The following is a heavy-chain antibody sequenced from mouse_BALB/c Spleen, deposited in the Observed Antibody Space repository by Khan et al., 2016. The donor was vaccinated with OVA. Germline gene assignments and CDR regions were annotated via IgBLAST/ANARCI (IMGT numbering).Heavy chain of an antibody. Sequence: VRLQQSGTEFVKPGASVRLSCTASGFNIKNTYIHWVKQRPEQRLEWIGRIDPANGNTKYDPRFKGKASITSDTSSNSAYLQLSSLTSEDTAVYYCAHSVILYAMDYWGPGTSVTVSS. CDR3: AHSVILYAMDY. J-gene: IGHJ4*01. V-gene: IGHV14-3*02. CDR2: IDPANGNT. CDR1: GFNIKNTY. D-gene: IGHD2-5*01.